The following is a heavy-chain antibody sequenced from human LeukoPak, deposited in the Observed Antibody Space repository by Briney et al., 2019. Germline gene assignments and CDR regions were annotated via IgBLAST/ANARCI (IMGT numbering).Heavy chain of an antibody. Sequence: SETLSLTCTVSGGSVSSGDYYWSWIRQSPEKVLEWIGYISHSGATHYNPSLKSRIAISLDTSRQHFSLKVTSVTAADTAIYFCAAYCSSSSCYGYFPHWGQGALVTVSS. V-gene: IGHV4-30-4*01. J-gene: IGHJ1*01. CDR1: GGSVSSGDYY. CDR2: ISHSGAT. CDR3: AAYCSSSSCYGYFPH. D-gene: IGHD2-2*01.